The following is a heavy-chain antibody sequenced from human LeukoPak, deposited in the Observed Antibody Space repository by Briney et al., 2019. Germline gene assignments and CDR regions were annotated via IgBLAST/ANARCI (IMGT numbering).Heavy chain of an antibody. D-gene: IGHD2-2*01. J-gene: IGHJ4*02. CDR3: AKNIRDQLLCGFTY. Sequence: GGSLRLSCAASGFTFKASAMSWVRQAPGKGLGWVAVITGGGESTYYSDSVKGRFTISRDNSKKTLFLQVNSLRAEDTAVYFCAKNIRDQLLCGFTYWGQGIVVTVSS. V-gene: IGHV3-23*01. CDR2: ITGGGEST. CDR1: GFTFKASA.